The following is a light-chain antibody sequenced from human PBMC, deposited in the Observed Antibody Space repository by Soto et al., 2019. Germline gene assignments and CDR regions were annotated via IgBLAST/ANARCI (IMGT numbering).Light chain of an antibody. CDR2: DAS. CDR1: QSVSSY. CDR3: QQRSNWPLT. J-gene: IGKJ4*01. V-gene: IGKV3-11*01. Sequence: EVVLTRSPATLSLSPGERATISCRASQSVSSYLAWYQQKPGQAPRLLIYDASNRATGIPARFSGSGSGTDFTLTISSLEPEDFAVYYCQQRSNWPLTFGGGTKVDIK.